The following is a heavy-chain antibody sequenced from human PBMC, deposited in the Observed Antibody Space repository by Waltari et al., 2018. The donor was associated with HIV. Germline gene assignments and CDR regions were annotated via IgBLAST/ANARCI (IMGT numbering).Heavy chain of an antibody. J-gene: IGHJ4*02. V-gene: IGHV3-23*01. CDR1: GFTFSSYA. CDR3: AKDRGPWFGELKPRHRSFDY. CDR2: IGGSGGST. Sequence: EVQLLESGGGLVQPGGSLRLSCAASGFTFSSYAMSWVRQAPGKGREWVSAIGGSGGSTFYAASVKGRFTISRDNSKNPLYRKMTSLRAEDTAVYYCAKDRGPWFGELKPRHRSFDYWGQGNLVTVSS. D-gene: IGHD3-10*01.